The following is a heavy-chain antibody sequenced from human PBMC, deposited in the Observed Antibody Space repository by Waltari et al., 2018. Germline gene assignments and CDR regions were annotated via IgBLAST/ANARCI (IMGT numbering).Heavy chain of an antibody. J-gene: IGHJ6*02. V-gene: IGHV3-21*01. CDR1: GFPFSTYS. D-gene: IGHD6-19*01. CDR2: ISSSISYR. CDR3: ARDLAVAGLYYYGMDV. Sequence: EVQLVESGGGLVKPGGSLRLSCAASGFPFSTYSMNWVRQAPGKGLEWVSSISSSISYRYYADSVKGRFTISRDNAKNSLYLQMNSLRAEDTAVYYCARDLAVAGLYYYGMDVWGQGTTVTVSS.